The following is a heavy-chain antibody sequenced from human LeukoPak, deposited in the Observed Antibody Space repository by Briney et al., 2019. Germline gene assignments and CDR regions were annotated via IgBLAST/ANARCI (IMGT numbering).Heavy chain of an antibody. Sequence: GGSLRLYCAASGVTFSSYWMHWVRQAPGKGLVWVSRINSDGSTTNYADSVKGRFTISRDNAKHTLYLQMNSLRADDTAVYYCASSRWLDAFDYWGQGTLVTASS. CDR3: ASSRWLDAFDY. CDR1: GVTFSSYW. D-gene: IGHD6-19*01. J-gene: IGHJ4*02. V-gene: IGHV3-74*01. CDR2: INSDGSTT.